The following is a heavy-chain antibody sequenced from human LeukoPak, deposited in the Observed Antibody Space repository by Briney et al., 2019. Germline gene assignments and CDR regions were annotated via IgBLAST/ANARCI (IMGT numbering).Heavy chain of an antibody. Sequence: ASLKVSCKVSGYTLTELCMHWVRQAPGKGLEGIGGFDPEDGETIYAQKFQGRVTMTADTSADTAYMELSSLRSEDTAVYYCATVWDPAGYWGQGTLVTVSS. V-gene: IGHV1-24*01. J-gene: IGHJ4*02. D-gene: IGHD1-26*01. CDR3: ATVWDPAGY. CDR1: GYTLTELC. CDR2: FDPEDGET.